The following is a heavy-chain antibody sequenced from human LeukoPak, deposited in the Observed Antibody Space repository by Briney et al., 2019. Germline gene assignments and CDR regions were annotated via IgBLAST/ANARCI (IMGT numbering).Heavy chain of an antibody. V-gene: IGHV3-53*01. D-gene: IGHD3-10*01. J-gene: IGHJ5*02. Sequence: GGSLRLSCAASGLTVSSNYMSWVRQAPGKGLEWVSVIYSGGSTYYADSVKGRFTISRDNSKNTLFLQMNSLRAEDTAVYYCARGAEYDGSGSYYDGNWFDPWGQGTLVTVSS. CDR3: ARGAEYDGSGSYYDGNWFDP. CDR1: GLTVSSNY. CDR2: IYSGGST.